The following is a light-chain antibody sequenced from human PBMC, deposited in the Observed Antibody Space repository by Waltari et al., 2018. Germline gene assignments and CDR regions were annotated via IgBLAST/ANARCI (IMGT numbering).Light chain of an antibody. V-gene: IGLV1-40*01. CDR3: HSYDRSLDGVV. CDR1: SSNIGADYG. J-gene: IGLJ2*01. Sequence: QSVLTQPPSVSGAPGQTVTISCTGSSSNIGADYGVHRYQQLPGTAPNLLIDNGANRPSAVPDRFSGSRSGTSASLAITGLQAEDEADYFCHSYDRSLDGVVFGGGTKLTVL. CDR2: NGA.